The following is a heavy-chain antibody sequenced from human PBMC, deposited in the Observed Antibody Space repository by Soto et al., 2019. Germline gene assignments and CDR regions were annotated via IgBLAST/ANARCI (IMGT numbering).Heavy chain of an antibody. CDR1: GFTFSSYA. D-gene: IGHD5-18*01. V-gene: IGHV3-23*04. CDR3: AKPRGGHRIQLWFLLDY. CDR2: ISGSGGST. J-gene: IGHJ4*02. Sequence: VQLVESGGGVVQPGRSLRLSCAASGFTFSSYAMHWVRQAPGKGLEWVAVISGSGGSTYYADSVKGRFTISRDNSKNTLYLQMNSLRAEDTAVYYCAKPRGGHRIQLWFLLDYWGQGTLVTVSS.